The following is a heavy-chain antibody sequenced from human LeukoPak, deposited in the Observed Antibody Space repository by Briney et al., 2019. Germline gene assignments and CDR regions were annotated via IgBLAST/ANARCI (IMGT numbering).Heavy chain of an antibody. D-gene: IGHD2-21*02. Sequence: SETLSLTCTVSGGSISNSSYYWGWIRQPPGKGLEWIGTIYYRGSTYYNPSLKSRVTISVDTSKKQFSLKLSSVTDADTAVCYCARHEAAYCGGDRYLRAFDIWGQGTMVTVSS. CDR3: ARHEAAYCGGDRYLRAFDI. J-gene: IGHJ3*02. CDR1: GGSISNSSYY. V-gene: IGHV4-39*01. CDR2: IYYRGST.